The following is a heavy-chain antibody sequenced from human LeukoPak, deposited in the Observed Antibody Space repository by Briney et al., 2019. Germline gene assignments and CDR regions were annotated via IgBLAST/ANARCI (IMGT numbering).Heavy chain of an antibody. Sequence: SETLSLTCTVSGGSISSGDYYWSWSRQPPGKGLEWIGYIYYSGSTYYNPSLKSRVTISVDTSKNQFSLKLSSVTAADTAVYYCARRHSSSWSDFDYWGQGTLVTVSS. D-gene: IGHD6-13*01. J-gene: IGHJ4*02. CDR3: ARRHSSSWSDFDY. CDR1: GGSISSGDYY. V-gene: IGHV4-30-4*01. CDR2: IYYSGST.